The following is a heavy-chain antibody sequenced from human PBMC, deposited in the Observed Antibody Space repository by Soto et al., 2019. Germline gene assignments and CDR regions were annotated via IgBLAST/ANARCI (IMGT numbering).Heavy chain of an antibody. CDR1: GGTFSSYT. Sequence: QVQLVQSGAEVKKPGSSVKVSCKASGGTFSSYTISWVRQAPGQGLEWMGRIIPILGIANYAQKFQGRVTIKEDKSDSTAYMELSRLKSEDTAVYYCADLRGANCSSTRCLYKTLLHRPDYSYYYMDVWGKGTTVTVSS. CDR2: IIPILGIA. J-gene: IGHJ6*03. CDR3: ADLRGANCSSTRCLYKTLLHRPDYSYYYMDV. D-gene: IGHD2-2*01. V-gene: IGHV1-69*02.